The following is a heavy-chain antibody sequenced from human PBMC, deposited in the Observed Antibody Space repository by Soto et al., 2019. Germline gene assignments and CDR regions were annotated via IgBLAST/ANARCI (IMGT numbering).Heavy chain of an antibody. CDR2: IRSKAYGGTT. J-gene: IGHJ3*02. D-gene: IGHD6-19*01. CDR1: GFPFGDYA. CDR3: TRSSSGWAPDAFDI. V-gene: IGHV3-49*03. Sequence: GGSLRLSCTSSGFPFGDYAMSWFRQAPGKGLEWVGFIRSKAYGGTTEYAASVKGRFTISRDDSKSIAYLQMNSLKTEDTAVYYCTRSSSGWAPDAFDIWGQGTMVTVSS.